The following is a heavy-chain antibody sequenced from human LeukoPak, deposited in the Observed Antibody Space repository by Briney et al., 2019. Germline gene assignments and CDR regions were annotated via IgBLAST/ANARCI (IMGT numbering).Heavy chain of an antibody. CDR2: IYYSGST. D-gene: IGHD6-19*01. CDR3: ARHQQWLVYYFDY. Sequence: SETLSLTCTVSGGSISSYYWSWIRQPPGKGLGWIGYIYYSGSTNYNPSLKSRVTISVDTSKNQFSLKLSSVTAADTAVYYCARHQQWLVYYFDYWGQGTLVTVSS. J-gene: IGHJ4*02. CDR1: GGSISSYY. V-gene: IGHV4-59*08.